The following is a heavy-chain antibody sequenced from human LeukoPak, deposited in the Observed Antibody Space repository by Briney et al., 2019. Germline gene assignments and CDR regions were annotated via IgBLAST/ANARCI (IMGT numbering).Heavy chain of an antibody. D-gene: IGHD3-10*01. V-gene: IGHV4-38-2*01. Sequence: RPSETLSLTCAVSGYSISSGYYRGWIRQPPGKELEWIGSIYHSGSTYYNPSLKSRVTISVDTSKNQFSLKLSSVTAADTAVYYCARVGFGELSGYYYGMDVWGKGTTVTVSS. CDR1: GYSISSGYY. J-gene: IGHJ6*04. CDR3: ARVGFGELSGYYYGMDV. CDR2: IYHSGST.